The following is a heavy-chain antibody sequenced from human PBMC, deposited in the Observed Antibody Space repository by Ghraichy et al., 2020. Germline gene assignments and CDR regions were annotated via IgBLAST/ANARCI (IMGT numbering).Heavy chain of an antibody. D-gene: IGHD3-16*01. Sequence: ASVKVSCKASGYTFTGDYMHWVRQAPGQGLEWMGWMNPNTGVTKYAQRFQGRVTMTRDTSISTAYMELSGLRSDDTAVYYCARYYDRNQNLDYWGQGTLITVSS. CDR1: GYTFTGDY. CDR3: ARYYDRNQNLDY. V-gene: IGHV1-2*02. J-gene: IGHJ4*02. CDR2: MNPNTGVT.